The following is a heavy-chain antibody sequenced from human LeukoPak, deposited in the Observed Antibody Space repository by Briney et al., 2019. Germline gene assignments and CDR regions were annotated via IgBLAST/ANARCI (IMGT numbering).Heavy chain of an antibody. J-gene: IGHJ4*02. CDR3: AKDRGSLFDY. CDR1: GFTFSSYG. D-gene: IGHD5-12*01. CDR2: IWYDGSNK. V-gene: IGHV3-30*02. Sequence: PGGSLRLSCAASGFTFSSYGMHWVRQAPGKGLEWVAFIWYDGSNKYYADSVKGRFTISRDNSKNTLYLQMNSLRAEDTAVYYCAKDRGSLFDYWGQGTLVTVSS.